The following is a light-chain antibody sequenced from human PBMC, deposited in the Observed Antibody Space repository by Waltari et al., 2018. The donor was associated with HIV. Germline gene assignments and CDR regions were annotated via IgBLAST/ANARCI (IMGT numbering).Light chain of an antibody. J-gene: IGKJ2*01. V-gene: IGKV3D-15*01. CDR1: QSISSN. CDR2: GAS. Sequence: EIVLTQSPGTLSLSPGERATLSCRASQSISSNLAWYQQKTGQAPRLLIHGASTRATGIPARFSGSGSGTEFTLTISSLQSEDFAVYYCQQYNNWPPQYTFGQGTKLEIK. CDR3: QQYNNWPPQYT.